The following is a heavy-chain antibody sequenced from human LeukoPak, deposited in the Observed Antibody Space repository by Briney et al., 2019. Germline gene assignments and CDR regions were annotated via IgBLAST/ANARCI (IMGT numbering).Heavy chain of an antibody. V-gene: IGHV4-39*01. D-gene: IGHD3-3*01. CDR3: ARSSRFPLYYSDY. Sequence: SETVSLTCTLSGGSLSSSSYYGGGLRQPPGRGLEGVGSIYDSGRTFSNPSLKSRVTMFVDTSKNQFSLKLSSVTATDTAVYYCARSSRFPLYYSDYSGQRTLVTASS. CDR2: IYDSGRT. J-gene: IGHJ4*02. CDR1: GGSLSSSSYY.